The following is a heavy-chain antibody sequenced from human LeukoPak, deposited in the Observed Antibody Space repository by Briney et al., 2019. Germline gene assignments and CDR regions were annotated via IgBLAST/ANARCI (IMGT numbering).Heavy chain of an antibody. D-gene: IGHD3/OR15-3a*01. J-gene: IGHJ4*02. CDR2: VYSGGTT. V-gene: IGHV4-4*08. CDR1: RDSISSYY. CDR3: ARGKDFWTGYYSGNVSSAFDY. Sequence: PSETLSLTCTVYRDSISSYYWTWLRQSPGKGLEWFGFVYSGGTTNHNPSLKSRVTVSIDTSKNQFYLKLKSVTATDTAVYYCARGKDFWTGYYSGNVSSAFDYWGQGIQVIVSS.